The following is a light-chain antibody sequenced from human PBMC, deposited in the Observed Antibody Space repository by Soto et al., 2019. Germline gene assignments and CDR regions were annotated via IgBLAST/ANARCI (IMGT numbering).Light chain of an antibody. CDR2: DAS. V-gene: IGKV1-39*01. J-gene: IGKJ2*01. Sequence: DIQMTQSPSSLSASVGDRVTITCRASQTISSFLNWYQQKPGKAPKLLIYDASSLQNGVASRFSGSGSGTDFTLTITSLQPEDFESYYCQQSYSWPYTFGQGTKVDIX. CDR1: QTISSF. CDR3: QQSYSWPYT.